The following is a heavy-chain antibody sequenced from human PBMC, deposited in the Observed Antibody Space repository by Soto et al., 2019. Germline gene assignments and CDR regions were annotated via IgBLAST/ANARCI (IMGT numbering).Heavy chain of an antibody. Sequence: QVQLVQSGPEGRKPGASVKVSCKASGYTFTTYGISWVRQAPGQGLEWMGWISGYNGHTKYAQKFQVRVPMTTDTSTSTVYMDLRSLRSDDTAVYYCAREGEMPYYYYGLAVWGQGTTVTVSS. CDR3: AREGEMPYYYYGLAV. V-gene: IGHV1-18*01. J-gene: IGHJ6*02. CDR1: GYTFTTYG. D-gene: IGHD3-16*01. CDR2: ISGYNGHT.